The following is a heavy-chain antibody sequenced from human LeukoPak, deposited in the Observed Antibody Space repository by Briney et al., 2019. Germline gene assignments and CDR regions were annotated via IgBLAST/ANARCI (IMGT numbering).Heavy chain of an antibody. V-gene: IGHV4-34*01. Sequence: SETLSLTCAVYGGSFSGYYWSWIRQPPGKGLEWIGEINHSGSTNYNPSLKSRVTISVDTSKNQFSLKLSSVTAADTAVYYCARVGGDIVVVPAALRYYYGMDVWGQGTTVTVSS. CDR3: ARVGGDIVVVPAALRYYYGMDV. D-gene: IGHD2-2*02. J-gene: IGHJ6*02. CDR2: INHSGST. CDR1: GGSFSGYY.